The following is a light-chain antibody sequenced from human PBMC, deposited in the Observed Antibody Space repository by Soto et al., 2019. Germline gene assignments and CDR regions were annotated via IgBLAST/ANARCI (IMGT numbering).Light chain of an antibody. V-gene: IGLV1-51*01. CDR2: DNN. J-gene: IGLJ2*01. Sequence: QSVLTQPPSVSAAPGQKVTISCSGSSSNIGNNYVSWYQHLPGTAPKLLIYDNNERPSGIPDRFSGSKSGTSATLGITGLQTGDEADYYCGTWDTSLSAVVFAGGTKLTVL. CDR1: SSNIGNNY. CDR3: GTWDTSLSAVV.